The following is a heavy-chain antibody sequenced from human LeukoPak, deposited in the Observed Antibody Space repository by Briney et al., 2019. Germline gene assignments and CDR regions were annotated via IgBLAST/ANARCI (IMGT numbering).Heavy chain of an antibody. CDR2: TIPIFGTA. J-gene: IGHJ6*02. V-gene: IGHV1-69*13. D-gene: IGHD3-10*01. CDR3: ARVPVSRYSGPVYGMDV. CDR1: GYTFTGYY. Sequence: ASVKVSCKASGYTFTGYYMHWVRQAPGQGLEWMGGTIPIFGTANYAQKFQGRVTITADESTSTAYMELSSLRSEDTAVYYCARVPVSRYSGPVYGMDVWGQGTTVTVSS.